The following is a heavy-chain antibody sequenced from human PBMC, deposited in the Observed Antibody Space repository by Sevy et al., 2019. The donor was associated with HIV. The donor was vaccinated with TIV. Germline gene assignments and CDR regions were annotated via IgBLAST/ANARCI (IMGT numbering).Heavy chain of an antibody. CDR2: IYYSGST. CDR1: GGSISSYY. J-gene: IGHJ5*02. V-gene: IGHV4-59*01. Sequence: SETLSLTCTVSGGSISSYYWSWIRQPPGKGLEWIGYIYYSGSTNYNPSLKNRVTISVDTSKNQFSLKLFSVTAADTAVYYCARAYGSGKWGWFDPWGQGTLVTVSS. D-gene: IGHD3-10*01. CDR3: ARAYGSGKWGWFDP.